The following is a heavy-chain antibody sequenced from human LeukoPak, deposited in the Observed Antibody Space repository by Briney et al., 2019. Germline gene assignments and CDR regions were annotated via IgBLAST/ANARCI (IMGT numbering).Heavy chain of an antibody. CDR1: GYTFTGYY. CDR2: INPSGGST. J-gene: IGHJ4*02. V-gene: IGHV1-46*01. D-gene: IGHD4-17*01. CDR3: ARDLYMTAVTTGYFVY. Sequence: ASVKVSCKASGYTFTGYYMHWVRQAPGQGLEWMGIINPSGGSTSYAQKFQGRVTMTRDTSTSTVYMELSSLRSEDTAVYYCARDLYMTAVTTGYFVYWGQGTLVTVSS.